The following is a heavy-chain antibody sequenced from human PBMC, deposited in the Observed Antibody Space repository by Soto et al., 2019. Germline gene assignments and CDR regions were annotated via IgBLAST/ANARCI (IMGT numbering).Heavy chain of an antibody. V-gene: IGHV4-59*01. J-gene: IGHJ5*02. CDR1: AGTPRTYC. CDR3: ARGRRWFDP. Sequence: PSATLSPRSNFSAGTPRTYCWPLVRQSPEKGLEWIGYMHYNGNINYNPSLKSRVTISIDTSKNQFSLTLKSVTAADLAVDNCARGRRWFDPRCKGGLGT. CDR2: MHYNGNI.